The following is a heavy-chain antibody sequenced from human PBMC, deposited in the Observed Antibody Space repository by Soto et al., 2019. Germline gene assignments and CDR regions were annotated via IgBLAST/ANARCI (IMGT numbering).Heavy chain of an antibody. CDR1: GFTFSSYG. V-gene: IGHV3-33*01. Sequence: QLQLFESGGGVFQPCRSLRLSCAASGFTFSSYGIHWFRQAPGNGLEWVAVIWYDGSNKYYADSVKGRFTISRDNSKNTLYLQMNSLRAEDTAVYYCARDISNDAAFDYWGQGTLVTVSS. J-gene: IGHJ4*02. CDR3: ARDISNDAAFDY. CDR2: IWYDGSNK. D-gene: IGHD3-9*01.